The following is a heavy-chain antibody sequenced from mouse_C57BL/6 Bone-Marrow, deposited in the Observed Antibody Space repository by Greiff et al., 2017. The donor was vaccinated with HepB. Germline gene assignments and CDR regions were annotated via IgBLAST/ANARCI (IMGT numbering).Heavy chain of an antibody. V-gene: IGHV2-5*01. Sequence: VKLVESGPGLVQPSQSLSITCTVSGFSLTSYGVHWVRQSPGKGLEWLGVIWRGGSTDYNAAFMSRLSITKDNSKSQVFFKMNSLKADDTAIYYCAKVYYYGSSSYWYFDVWGTGTTVTVSS. CDR2: IWRGGST. D-gene: IGHD1-1*01. CDR1: GFSLTSYG. CDR3: AKVYYYGSSSYWYFDV. J-gene: IGHJ1*03.